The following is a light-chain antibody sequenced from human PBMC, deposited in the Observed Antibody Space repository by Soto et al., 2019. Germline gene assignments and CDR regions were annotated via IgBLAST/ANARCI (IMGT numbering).Light chain of an antibody. V-gene: IGKV1-27*01. CDR3: QKYYSAPRT. CDR1: QGISNY. Sequence: DIQMTQSPSSLSASVGDRVTITCRASQGISNYLAWYQLRPGKAPKLLISAASTLQSGVPSRFSGSGSGTDFTFIISSLQPEDVATYYCQKYYSAPRTFGQGTKVDIK. CDR2: AAS. J-gene: IGKJ1*01.